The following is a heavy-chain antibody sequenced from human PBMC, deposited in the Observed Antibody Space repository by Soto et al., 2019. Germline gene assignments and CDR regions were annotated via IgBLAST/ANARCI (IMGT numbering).Heavy chain of an antibody. Sequence: PSETLSLTCTVSGGSISSSSYYWGWIRQPPGKGLEWIGSIYYSGSTYYNPSLKSRVTISVDTSKNQFSLKLSSVTAADTAVYYCARDQQLEGFTDYWGQGTLVTVSS. D-gene: IGHD6-6*01. V-gene: IGHV4-39*02. J-gene: IGHJ4*02. CDR3: ARDQQLEGFTDY. CDR1: GGSISSSSYY. CDR2: IYYSGST.